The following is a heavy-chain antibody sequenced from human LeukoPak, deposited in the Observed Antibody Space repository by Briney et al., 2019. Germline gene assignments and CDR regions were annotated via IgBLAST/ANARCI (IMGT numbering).Heavy chain of an antibody. CDR1: GGSFSGYY. V-gene: IGHV4-34*01. Sequence: PSETLSLTCAVYGGSFSGYYWNWIRQPPGKGLEWLGEVNHSGSTNYNPSLKSRVTISVDTSKNQFSLKLSSVTAADTAVYYCAREVVLGVVVAAADYXGQGTLVTVSS. CDR2: VNHSGST. D-gene: IGHD2-15*01. J-gene: IGHJ4*02. CDR3: AREVVLGVVVAAADY.